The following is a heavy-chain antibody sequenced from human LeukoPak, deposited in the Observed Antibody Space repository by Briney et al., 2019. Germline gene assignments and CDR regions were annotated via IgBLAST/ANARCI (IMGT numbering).Heavy chain of an antibody. CDR3: ARDPRRGSWYWD. D-gene: IGHD6-13*01. J-gene: IGHJ4*02. Sequence: ASVRVSCKASGGTFSSYAISWVRQAPGQGLEWMGGIIPIFGTANYAQKFQGRVTITADESTSTAYMELSSLRSEDTAVYYCARDPRRGSWYWDWGQGTLVTVSS. CDR1: GGTFSSYA. CDR2: IIPIFGTA. V-gene: IGHV1-69*13.